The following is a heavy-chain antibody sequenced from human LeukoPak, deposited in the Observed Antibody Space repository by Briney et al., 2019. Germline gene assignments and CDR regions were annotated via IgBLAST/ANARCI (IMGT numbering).Heavy chain of an antibody. V-gene: IGHV3-30*18. Sequence: GGSLRLSCAASGFTFSSYGMRWVRQAPGKGLEWVAVISYDGSNKYYADSVKGRFTISRDNSKNTLYLQMNSLRAEDTAVYYCAKDLHYYGPGSSNWFDPWGQGTLVTVSS. CDR3: AKDLHYYGPGSSNWFDP. CDR2: ISYDGSNK. J-gene: IGHJ5*02. D-gene: IGHD3-10*01. CDR1: GFTFSSYG.